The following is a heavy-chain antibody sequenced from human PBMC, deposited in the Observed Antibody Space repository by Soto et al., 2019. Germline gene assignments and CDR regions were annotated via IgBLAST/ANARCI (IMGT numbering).Heavy chain of an antibody. V-gene: IGHV3-33*01. CDR3: AVDYYDSNFDL. CDR2: IWYDGSNK. CDR1: GFTFSSYG. Sequence: QVQLVESGGGVVQPGRSLRLSCAASGFTFSSYGMHWVRQAPGKGLEWVAVIWYDGSNKYYADSVKGRFTISRDNSKNALYLQMNSLRAEDTAVYYCAVDYYDSNFDLWGRGTLVTVSS. J-gene: IGHJ2*01. D-gene: IGHD3-22*01.